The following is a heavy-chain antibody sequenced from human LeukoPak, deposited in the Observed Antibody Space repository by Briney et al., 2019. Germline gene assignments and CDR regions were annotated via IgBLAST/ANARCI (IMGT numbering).Heavy chain of an antibody. Sequence: GGSLRLSCAASEFTFSIYEMNWVRQAPGKGLEWVSYISASGITIYYADSVKGRSTISRDNAKNSLYMQMNSLRAEDTAVYYCARGYTYFDYWGQGTLVTVSS. CDR1: EFTFSIYE. J-gene: IGHJ4*02. V-gene: IGHV3-48*03. CDR2: ISASGITI. CDR3: ARGYTYFDY. D-gene: IGHD5-12*01.